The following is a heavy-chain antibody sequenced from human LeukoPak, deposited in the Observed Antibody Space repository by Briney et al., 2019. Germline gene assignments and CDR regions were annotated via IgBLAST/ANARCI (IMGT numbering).Heavy chain of an antibody. CDR1: GFTFSSYA. J-gene: IGHJ4*02. D-gene: IGHD4-17*01. CDR2: ISGSGGST. Sequence: GGSLTLSCAASGFTFSSYAMSWVRQAPGQGLEWASAISGSGGSTYYADSVKGRFTISRDNSKNTLYLQMNSLRADDTAVYYCAKDPYGDYGGFFDYWGQGTLVTVSS. V-gene: IGHV3-23*01. CDR3: AKDPYGDYGGFFDY.